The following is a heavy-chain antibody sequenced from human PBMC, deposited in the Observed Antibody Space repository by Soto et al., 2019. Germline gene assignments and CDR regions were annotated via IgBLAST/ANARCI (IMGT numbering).Heavy chain of an antibody. J-gene: IGHJ6*02. D-gene: IGHD1-26*01. CDR2: IYYSGST. Sequence: SETLSLTXSVSGGSISSGGDYWSWIRQHPGKGLEWIGYIYYSGSTYYNLSLKSRLTISVDTSKNQFSLKLSSVTAADTAAYYCARDQSPREGSGMDVWGQGTTVTVSS. CDR3: ARDQSPREGSGMDV. CDR1: GGSISSGGDY. V-gene: IGHV4-31*02.